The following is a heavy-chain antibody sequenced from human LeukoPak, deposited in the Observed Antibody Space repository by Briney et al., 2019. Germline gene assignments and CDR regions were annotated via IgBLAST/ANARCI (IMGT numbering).Heavy chain of an antibody. D-gene: IGHD1-14*01. CDR3: VRGPDHAKVGY. V-gene: IGHV4-34*01. Sequence: PSETLSLTXAVYGGSFSHSYWNWVRQPPGKGLEWIGEINHSGISSYKPSLSSRVTMSPDTSKNHFSLKLASVTAADTAVYYCVRGPDHAKVGYWGQGTPVTVSS. J-gene: IGHJ4*02. CDR1: GGSFSHSY. CDR2: INHSGIS.